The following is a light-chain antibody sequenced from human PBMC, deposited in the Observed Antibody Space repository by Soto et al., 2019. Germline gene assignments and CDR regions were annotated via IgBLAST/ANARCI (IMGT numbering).Light chain of an antibody. CDR1: QSVSSSY. Sequence: EIVLTQSPGTLSLSPGERATLSCRASQSVSSSYLAWYQQKPGQAPRLLIYGASTRATGIPATFSGSGSGTEFTLTISSLQSEDFAVYYCQQYKNWPLTFGGGTKVDIK. CDR2: GAS. CDR3: QQYKNWPLT. V-gene: IGKV3-15*01. J-gene: IGKJ4*01.